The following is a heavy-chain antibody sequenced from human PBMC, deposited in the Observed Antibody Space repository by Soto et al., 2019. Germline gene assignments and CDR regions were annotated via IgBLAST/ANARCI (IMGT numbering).Heavy chain of an antibody. Sequence: QVQLQESGPGLVKPSQTLSLTCTVSGGSISSGGYYWSWIRQHPGKALEWIGYIYYSGSTYYNPSLKSRVTITVDTSKNQFSLKLSSVTAADTAVYYCAREGRDYGEGGLDYWGQGTLVTVSS. J-gene: IGHJ4*02. V-gene: IGHV4-31*03. D-gene: IGHD4-17*01. CDR3: AREGRDYGEGGLDY. CDR1: GGSISSGGYY. CDR2: IYYSGST.